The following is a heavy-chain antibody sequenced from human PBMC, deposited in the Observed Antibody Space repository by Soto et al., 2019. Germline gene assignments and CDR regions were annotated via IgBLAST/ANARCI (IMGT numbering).Heavy chain of an antibody. CDR1: GGSFSGYY. D-gene: IGHD3-10*01. CDR3: ARGPPIYYGSGSYYNANYYYYGMDV. Sequence: SETLSLTCAVYGGSFSGYYWSRIRQPPGKGLEWIGEINHSGSTNYNPSLKSRVTISVDTSKNQFSLKLSSVTAADTAVYYCARGPPIYYGSGSYYNANYYYYGMDVWGQGTTVTVSS. V-gene: IGHV4-34*01. CDR2: INHSGST. J-gene: IGHJ6*02.